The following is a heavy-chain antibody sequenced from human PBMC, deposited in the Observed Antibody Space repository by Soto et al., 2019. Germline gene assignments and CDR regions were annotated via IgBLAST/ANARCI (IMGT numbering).Heavy chain of an antibody. CDR3: ARAGDPPYYGMDV. D-gene: IGHD7-27*01. Sequence: QVQLVQSGAEVRQPGASVQVSCKASGYTFTSYGISWVRQATGQGLEWMGWISAYNGDTNYVQKLQGRVTMTTDTSTSTAYMELRSLRSDDTAVYYCARAGDPPYYGMDVWGQGTTVTVSS. J-gene: IGHJ6*02. CDR2: ISAYNGDT. V-gene: IGHV1-18*01. CDR1: GYTFTSYG.